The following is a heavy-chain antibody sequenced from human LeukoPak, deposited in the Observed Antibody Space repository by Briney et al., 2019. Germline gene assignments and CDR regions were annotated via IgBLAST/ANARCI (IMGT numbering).Heavy chain of an antibody. Sequence: PGGSLRLSCAASGFTFNRNAISWLRQAPGKGLEWVSTIGGSGDKTFYADYVKGRFTISRDNSKNMMHLQMSSMTGEDTALSYCVSRGDASSGWAAHAYWGQEALVTVSS. CDR3: VSRGDASSGWAAHAY. CDR1: GFTFNRNA. CDR2: IGGSGDKT. D-gene: IGHD6-19*01. J-gene: IGHJ4*02. V-gene: IGHV3-23*01.